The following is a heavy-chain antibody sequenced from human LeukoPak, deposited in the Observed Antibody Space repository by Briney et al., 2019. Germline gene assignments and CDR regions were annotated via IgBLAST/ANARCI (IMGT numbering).Heavy chain of an antibody. CDR1: GGSISGYY. J-gene: IGHJ4*02. Sequence: SETLSLTCSVSGGSISGYYWSWIRQPAGKGLEWIGEINHSGSTNYNPSLKSRVTISVDTSKNQFSLKLSSVTAADTAVYYCARRRSYDFWSGYPSYFNYWGQGTLVTVSS. D-gene: IGHD3-3*01. CDR3: ARRRSYDFWSGYPSYFNY. CDR2: INHSGST. V-gene: IGHV4-34*01.